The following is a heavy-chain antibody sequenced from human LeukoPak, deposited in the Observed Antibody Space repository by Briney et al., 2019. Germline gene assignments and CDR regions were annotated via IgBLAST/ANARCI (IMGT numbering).Heavy chain of an antibody. CDR1: GFTFSDYY. CDR3: AREVVPAALYYYYYYGMDV. J-gene: IGHJ6*04. D-gene: IGHD2-2*01. Sequence: GGSLRLSCAASGFTFSDYYMSWIRQAPGKGLEWVSYISSSGSTIYYADSVKGRFTISRDNAKNSLYLQMNSLRAEDTAVYYCAREVVPAALYYYYYYGMDVWGKGTTVTVSS. V-gene: IGHV3-11*04. CDR2: ISSSGSTI.